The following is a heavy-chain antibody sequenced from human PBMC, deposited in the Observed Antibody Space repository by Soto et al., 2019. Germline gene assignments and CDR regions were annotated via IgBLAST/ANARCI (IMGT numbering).Heavy chain of an antibody. J-gene: IGHJ4*02. Sequence: QLQLQESGPGLVKPSETLSLTCTVSGGSISSSSYYWGWIRQPPGKGLEWIGSIYYSGSTYYNPSLKSRVTISVDTSKNQFSLKLSSVTAADTAVYYCARQSKRKGIVGATQIDYWGQGTLVTVSS. V-gene: IGHV4-39*01. CDR1: GGSISSSSYY. CDR2: IYYSGST. D-gene: IGHD1-26*01. CDR3: ARQSKRKGIVGATQIDY.